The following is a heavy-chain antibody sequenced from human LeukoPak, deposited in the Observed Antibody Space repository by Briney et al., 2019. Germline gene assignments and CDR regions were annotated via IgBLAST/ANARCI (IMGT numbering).Heavy chain of an antibody. CDR3: AKSLWVVRGVPYFDY. J-gene: IGHJ4*02. V-gene: IGHV3-23*01. Sequence: PGGSLRLSCTVSGFTFTTYATSWVRQAPGKGLEWVSGISGSGGSTYYADSVKGRFTISKDNSKNMMYLQMNSLRAEDTAIYYCAKSLWVVRGVPYFDYWGQGTLVTVSS. CDR1: GFTFTTYA. D-gene: IGHD3-10*01. CDR2: ISGSGGST.